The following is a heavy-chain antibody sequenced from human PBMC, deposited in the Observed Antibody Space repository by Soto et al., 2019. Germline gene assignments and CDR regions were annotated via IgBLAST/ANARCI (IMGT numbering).Heavy chain of an antibody. J-gene: IGHJ4*02. CDR2: ISGSGGVT. Sequence: QTGGSLRLSCEASGFIFGSYDMSWVRQAPGKGLEWVSDISGSGGVTHYADSVKGRFTISRDNSRNTVSLQMNSLRAEDTAVYFCAKVNCGRDCSFENWGQGTMVTVS. V-gene: IGHV3-23*01. D-gene: IGHD2-21*02. CDR3: AKVNCGRDCSFEN. CDR1: GFIFGSYD.